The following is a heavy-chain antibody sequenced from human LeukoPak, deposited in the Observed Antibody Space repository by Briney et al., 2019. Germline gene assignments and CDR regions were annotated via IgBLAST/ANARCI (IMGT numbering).Heavy chain of an antibody. J-gene: IGHJ4*02. V-gene: IGHV3-23*01. D-gene: IGHD6-19*01. CDR3: AKEPSSGWYRGNLDY. CDR2: ISGSGGST. CDR1: GFTFSSYA. Sequence: GGSLRLSCAASGFTFSSYAMSWVRQAPGKGLEWVSAISGSGGSTYYADSVKGRFTISRDISKNTLYLQMNSLRAEDTAVYYCAKEPSSGWYRGNLDYWGQGTLVTVSS.